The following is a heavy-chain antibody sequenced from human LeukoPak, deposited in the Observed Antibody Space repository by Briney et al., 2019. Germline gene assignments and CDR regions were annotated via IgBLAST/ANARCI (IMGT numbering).Heavy chain of an antibody. V-gene: IGHV3-7*01. J-gene: IGHJ4*02. CDR3: ARDTYYYDSSGYPTGDY. CDR1: GFTFSSYW. CDR2: IKQDGSEK. D-gene: IGHD3-22*01. Sequence: GGSLRLSXAASGFTFSSYWMSWVRQAPGKGVEWVANIKQDGSEKYYVDSVKGRFTISRDNAKNSLYLQMNSLRAEDTAVYYCARDTYYYDSSGYPTGDYWGQGTLVTVSS.